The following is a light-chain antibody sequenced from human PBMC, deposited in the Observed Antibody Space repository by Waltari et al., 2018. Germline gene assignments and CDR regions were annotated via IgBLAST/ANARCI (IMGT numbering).Light chain of an antibody. Sequence: QSALTQPPSSSGSPGHSVSISCTGTSSDIGCYNYVSWYQQHPGKAPKLVIYEVTKWPSGVPDRFSASESVNTASLNGYGFQAEDEADYYCSSYAGINYLAFGGGKTLTGL. CDR1: SSDIGCYNY. V-gene: IGLV2-8*01. J-gene: IGLJ3*02. CDR3: SSYAGINYLA. CDR2: EVT.